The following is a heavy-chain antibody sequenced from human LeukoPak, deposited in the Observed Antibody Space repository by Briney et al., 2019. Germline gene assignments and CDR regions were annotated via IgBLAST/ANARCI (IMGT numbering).Heavy chain of an antibody. D-gene: IGHD6-19*01. Sequence: PSGTLSLTCAVSGGSISSSNWWSWVRQPPGKGLEWIGEIYHSGSTNYNPSLKSRVTISVDKSKNQFSPKLSSVTAADTAVYYCARVASGWYGYYYYGMDVWGQGTTVTVSS. CDR1: GGSISSSNW. V-gene: IGHV4-4*02. CDR2: IYHSGST. J-gene: IGHJ6*02. CDR3: ARVASGWYGYYYYGMDV.